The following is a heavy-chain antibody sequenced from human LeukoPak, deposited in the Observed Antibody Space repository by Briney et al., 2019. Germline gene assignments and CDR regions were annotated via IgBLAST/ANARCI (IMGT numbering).Heavy chain of an antibody. V-gene: IGHV4-34*01. CDR3: ASVRYWYFDL. Sequence: GSLRLSCAASGFTFSDAWMSWVRQPPGKGLEWIGEINHSGSTNYNPSLKSRVTISVDTSENQFSLKLSSVTAADTAVYYCASVRYWYFDLWGRGTLVTVSS. J-gene: IGHJ2*01. CDR2: INHSGST. CDR1: GFTFSDAW.